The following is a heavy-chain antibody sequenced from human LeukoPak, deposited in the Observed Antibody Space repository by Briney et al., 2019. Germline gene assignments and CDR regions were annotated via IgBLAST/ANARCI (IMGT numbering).Heavy chain of an antibody. V-gene: IGHV4-34*01. CDR2: INHSGST. D-gene: IGHD5-24*01. J-gene: IGHJ4*02. CDR1: GGSFSGYY. Sequence: SETLSLTCAVYGGSFSGYYWSWIRQPPGKGLEWIGEINHSGSTDYSPSLKSRVTISVDTSKNQFSLKLSSVTAADTAVYYCARVTEGDGYNSDYWGQGTLVTVSS. CDR3: ARVTEGDGYNSDY.